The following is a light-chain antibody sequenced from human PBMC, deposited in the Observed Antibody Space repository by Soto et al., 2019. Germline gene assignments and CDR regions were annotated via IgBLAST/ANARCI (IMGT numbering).Light chain of an antibody. J-gene: IGKJ1*01. Sequence: DIQMTQSPSTLSASVGDRVTITCRASQSLNDWLAWFQQKPGKAPNLLIYKVSNLESGVPSRFSGSGSGTEFTLTISSLQPDAFATYYCQQYNGYSWAFGQGTKVEIK. V-gene: IGKV1-5*03. CDR1: QSLNDW. CDR2: KVS. CDR3: QQYNGYSWA.